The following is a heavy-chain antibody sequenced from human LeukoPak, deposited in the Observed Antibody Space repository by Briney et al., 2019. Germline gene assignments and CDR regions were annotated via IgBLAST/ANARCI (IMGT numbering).Heavy chain of an antibody. D-gene: IGHD2-2*02. CDR3: AKGEYCSTTSCYTLYY. CDR2: ISRSGGST. V-gene: IGHV3-23*01. Sequence: GGSLRLSCAASGFTFSSYAMSWVRQAPGKGLEWVSAISRSGGSTYYADSVKGRFTISRDNSKNTLYLQMNSLRAEDTAVYYCAKGEYCSTTSCYTLYYWGQGTLVTVSS. CDR1: GFTFSSYA. J-gene: IGHJ4*02.